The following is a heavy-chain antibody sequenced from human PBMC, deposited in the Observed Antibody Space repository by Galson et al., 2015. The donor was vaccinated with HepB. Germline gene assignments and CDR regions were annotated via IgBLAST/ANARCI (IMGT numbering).Heavy chain of an antibody. Sequence: SLRLSCAASGFTFSSYAMHWVRQAPGKGLEWVAVISYDGSNKYYADSVKGRFTISRDNSKNTLYLQMNSLRAEDTAVYYCASQYSSGWYHFDYWGQGTLVTVSS. CDR1: GFTFSSYA. J-gene: IGHJ4*02. D-gene: IGHD6-19*01. CDR2: ISYDGSNK. CDR3: ASQYSSGWYHFDY. V-gene: IGHV3-30-3*01.